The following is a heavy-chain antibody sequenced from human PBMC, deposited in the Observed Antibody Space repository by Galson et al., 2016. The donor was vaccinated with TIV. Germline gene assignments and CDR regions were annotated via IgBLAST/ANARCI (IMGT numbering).Heavy chain of an antibody. CDR2: IYYTGST. CDR3: ARRTHYDSSGYSDAFDI. V-gene: IGHV4-39*01. J-gene: IGHJ3*02. D-gene: IGHD3-22*01. CDR1: GGPINSDLYY. Sequence: TLSLTCTVSGGPINSDLYYWAWIRQPPGKGLEWIATIYYTGSTYYNPSLKSRVSISMDTPKNQFSLKLSSVTAADTAVYYCARRTHYDSSGYSDAFDIWGQGTMVPVSS.